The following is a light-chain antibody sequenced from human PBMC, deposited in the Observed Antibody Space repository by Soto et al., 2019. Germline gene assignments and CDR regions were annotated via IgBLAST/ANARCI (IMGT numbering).Light chain of an antibody. V-gene: IGKV1-5*03. CDR2: KAS. CDR1: QSISSW. Sequence: DIQMTQSPSTLYASVGDRVTITCRASQSISSWLAWYQQKPGKDHKLLIYKASSLESLVPSRFSCSGSGTEFTLTISSLQPDDFATYYCQQYNSYWTFGQGTKVEIK. J-gene: IGKJ1*01. CDR3: QQYNSYWT.